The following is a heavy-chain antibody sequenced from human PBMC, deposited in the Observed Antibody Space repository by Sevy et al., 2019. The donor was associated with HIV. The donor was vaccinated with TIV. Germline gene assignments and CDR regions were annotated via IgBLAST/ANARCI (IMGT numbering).Heavy chain of an antibody. CDR1: GYTFTSYY. CDR2: INPSGGST. CDR3: ATDHTVICSSWYGAFAI. D-gene: IGHD6-13*01. V-gene: IGHV1-46*01. Sequence: ASVKVSCKASGYTFTSYYMHWVRQAPGQGLEWMGIINPSGGSTSYAQKFQGRGTMTRDTSTSTVYMELSSLRSEDTAVYYCATDHTVICSSWYGAFAIWGQGTMVTDSS. J-gene: IGHJ3*02.